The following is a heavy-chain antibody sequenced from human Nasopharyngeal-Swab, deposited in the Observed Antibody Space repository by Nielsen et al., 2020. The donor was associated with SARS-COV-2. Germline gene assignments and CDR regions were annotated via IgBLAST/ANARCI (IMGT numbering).Heavy chain of an antibody. D-gene: IGHD2-21*01. V-gene: IGHV2-5*02. CDR2: IYWDDDK. CDR1: VLSVRTSAVG. CDR3: AHRRREGSGGGDFDF. J-gene: IGHJ3*01. Sequence: SGSTLVKPTHTLSLTCTFSVLSVRTSAVGVGWIRQLPGKALEWHALIYWDDDKRYSPSLKSRLTITKDTSKNQMVLTMTNMDPVDTAAYYCAHRRREGSGGGDFDFWGQGTMVTVSS.